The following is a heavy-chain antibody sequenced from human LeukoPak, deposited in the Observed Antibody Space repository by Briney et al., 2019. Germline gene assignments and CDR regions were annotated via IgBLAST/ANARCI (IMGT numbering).Heavy chain of an antibody. CDR1: GYSFSNYW. CDR2: IYPGDSDT. V-gene: IGHV5-51*01. D-gene: IGHD2-15*01. CDR3: ARFVGACSGGSCYSDY. Sequence: GESLKISCEVSGYSFSNYWIGWVRQMPGKGLEWMGIIYPGDSDTRYSPSFQGQVTISADKSINTAYLQWNSLKASDTAMYYCARFVGACSGGSCYSDYWGQGTLVTVSS. J-gene: IGHJ4*02.